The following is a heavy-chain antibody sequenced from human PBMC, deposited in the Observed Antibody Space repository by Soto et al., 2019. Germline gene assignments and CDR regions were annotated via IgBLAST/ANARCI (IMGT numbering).Heavy chain of an antibody. CDR1: GVSIGSHDW. J-gene: IGHJ4*02. CDR3: ATRDTGRVY. D-gene: IGHD5-18*01. CDR2: SHQSGNT. Sequence: QVQLQESGPGLVKPSGTLSLTCAVSGVSIGSHDWWTWVRQPPGKGLEWIGESHQSGNTNYNSSLESLVTISLATSTNHFSLHLSSVTVADTAVYYCATRDTGRVYWGQGTLVTVSS. V-gene: IGHV4-4*02.